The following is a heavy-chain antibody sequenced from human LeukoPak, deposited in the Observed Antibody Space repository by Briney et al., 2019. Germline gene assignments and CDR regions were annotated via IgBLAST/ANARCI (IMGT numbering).Heavy chain of an antibody. CDR3: VRHGYGSPGNWFDP. CDR1: GGSFSGYY. CDR2: ISHSGNT. Sequence: SETLSLTCAVYGGSFSGYYWSWIRQPPGKGLELIGEISHSGNTNYNPSLKSRVTTSIDTSKNHFSLKLSSVTAADTAVYYCVRHGYGSPGNWFDPWGQGTLVTVSS. D-gene: IGHD3-10*01. J-gene: IGHJ5*02. V-gene: IGHV4-34*01.